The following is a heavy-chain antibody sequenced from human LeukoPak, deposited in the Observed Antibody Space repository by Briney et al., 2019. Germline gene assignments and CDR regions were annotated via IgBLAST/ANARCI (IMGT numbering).Heavy chain of an antibody. J-gene: IGHJ6*03. D-gene: IGHD1-14*01. V-gene: IGHV3-33*03. Sequence: GTSLRLSCVGSGLTFSRVGMQWVRQAPGKGLEWVAVIHNDGTMGQYADTVQGRFNISKGNSQDTLYLQMNSLRDDDTAVYYCAKEGEPFRGYLDVWGKGTTVIVSS. CDR3: AKEGEPFRGYLDV. CDR2: IHNDGTMG. CDR1: GLTFSRVG.